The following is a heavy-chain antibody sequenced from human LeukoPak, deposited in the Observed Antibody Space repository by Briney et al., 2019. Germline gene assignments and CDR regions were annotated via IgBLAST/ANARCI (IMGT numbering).Heavy chain of an antibody. CDR1: GFTFSDYY. D-gene: IGHD3-9*01. CDR2: ISSSGSTI. J-gene: IGHJ4*02. V-gene: IGHV3-11*04. CDR3: ARDLGGYYDILTGLTGGFDY. Sequence: GGSLRLSCAASGFTFSDYYMSWIRQAPGKGLEWVSYISSSGSTIYYADSVKGRFTISRDNAKNSLYLQMNSLRAEDTAVYYCARDLGGYYDILTGLTGGFDYWGQGTLVTVSS.